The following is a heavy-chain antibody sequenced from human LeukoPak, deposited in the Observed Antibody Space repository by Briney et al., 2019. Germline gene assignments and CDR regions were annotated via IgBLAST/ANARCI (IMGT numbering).Heavy chain of an antibody. V-gene: IGHV3-64*01. CDR3: ARDRWELLYYFDY. D-gene: IGHD1-26*01. J-gene: IGHJ4*02. CDR2: ISSNGGST. Sequence: GGSLRLSCAASGFTFSSYAMHWVRQAPGKGLEYVSVISSNGGSTYYANSVKGRFTISRDNSKNTLYLQMGSLRAEDMAVYYCARDRWELLYYFDYWGQGTLVTVSS. CDR1: GFTFSSYA.